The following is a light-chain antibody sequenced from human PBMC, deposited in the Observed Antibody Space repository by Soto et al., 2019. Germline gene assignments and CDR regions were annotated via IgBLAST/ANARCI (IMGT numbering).Light chain of an antibody. CDR3: QQYNSYSRTWT. CDR2: DAS. Sequence: DIQMTQSPSTLSASVGDRVTITCRASQSISSWLAWYQQKPGKAPKLLIYDASSLESGGPSRFSGSGSGTEFTLTISSLQPDDFATYYCQQYNSYSRTWTFGQGTKVDIK. CDR1: QSISSW. V-gene: IGKV1-5*01. J-gene: IGKJ1*01.